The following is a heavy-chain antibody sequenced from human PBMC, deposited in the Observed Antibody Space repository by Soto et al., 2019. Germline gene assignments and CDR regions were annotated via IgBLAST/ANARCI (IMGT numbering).Heavy chain of an antibody. D-gene: IGHD2-2*01. Sequence: QVQLVQSGAEVKKPGASVKLSCKTSGYIFTNYYMHLVRQAPGQGLEWMGIINPNGCSTKYAQKYQGRVTMTSEAATSKVNMELSTVRSEDMVVYYCARDSLLVAAYGMDVWGQGTTVTVSS. CDR2: INPNGCST. V-gene: IGHV1-46*01. J-gene: IGHJ6*02. CDR3: ARDSLLVAAYGMDV. CDR1: GYIFTNYY.